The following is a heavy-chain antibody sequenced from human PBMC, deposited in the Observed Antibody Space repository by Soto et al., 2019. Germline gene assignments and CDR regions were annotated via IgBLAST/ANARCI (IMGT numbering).Heavy chain of an antibody. D-gene: IGHD3-10*01. CDR2: INPNSGGT. Sequence: GASVKASCKASGYTFTVYYMHWVRQAPGQGLEWMGWINPNSGGTNYAQKFQGRVTMTRDTSISTAYMELSRLRSDDTAVYYCARVILWFGELLPQPYYYYGMDVWGQGTTVTVSS. CDR1: GYTFTVYY. CDR3: ARVILWFGELLPQPYYYYGMDV. J-gene: IGHJ6*02. V-gene: IGHV1-2*02.